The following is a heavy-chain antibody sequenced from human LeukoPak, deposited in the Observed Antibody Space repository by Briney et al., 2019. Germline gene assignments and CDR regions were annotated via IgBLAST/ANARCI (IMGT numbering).Heavy chain of an antibody. V-gene: IGHV3-23*01. Sequence: RPGGSLRLSCAASGFTFSSYAMSWVRQAPGKGLEWVSAISGSGGSTYYADSVKGRFTISRDNSKNTLYLQMNSLRAEDTAVYYCAKDRSRSGSYYHSSFDYWGQGTLVTVSS. CDR2: ISGSGGST. D-gene: IGHD3-10*01. CDR1: GFTFSSYA. J-gene: IGHJ4*02. CDR3: AKDRSRSGSYYHSSFDY.